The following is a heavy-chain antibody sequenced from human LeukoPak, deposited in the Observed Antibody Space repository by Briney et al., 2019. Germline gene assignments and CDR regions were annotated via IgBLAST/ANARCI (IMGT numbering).Heavy chain of an antibody. V-gene: IGHV1-8*01. CDR1: GYTFTSYD. J-gene: IGHJ4*02. D-gene: IGHD6-13*01. Sequence: ASVKVSCKASGYTFTSYDINWVRQAPGQGLEWMGRMNPNSGSTGYAQKFQGRVTMTRNTSTSTAYMELSSLRSEDTAVYYCAGAHRKTDSGSWNVLPYWGQGTLVTVPS. CDR3: AGAHRKTDSGSWNVLPY. CDR2: MNPNSGST.